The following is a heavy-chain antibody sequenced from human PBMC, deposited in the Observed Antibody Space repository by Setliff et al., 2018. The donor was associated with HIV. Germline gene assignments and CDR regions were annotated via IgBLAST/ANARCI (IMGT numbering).Heavy chain of an antibody. Sequence: PSETLSLTCTVSGPSINIHYWSWIRQSPGKGFEWIGYIYSTGSTNYNPSLQSRVTISMVASRNQFSLKVTSVTAADTAVYYCAKGAGFYGDHTFDHWGQGRQVTVSS. J-gene: IGHJ4*02. V-gene: IGHV4-59*11. CDR1: GPSINIHY. D-gene: IGHD4-17*01. CDR2: IYSTGST. CDR3: AKGAGFYGDHTFDH.